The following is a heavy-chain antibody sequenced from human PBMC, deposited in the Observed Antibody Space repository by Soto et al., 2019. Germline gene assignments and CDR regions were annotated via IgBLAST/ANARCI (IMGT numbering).Heavy chain of an antibody. CDR2: IYHSGST. CDR3: ARDQRKYCSGGSCYSGRFDS. V-gene: IGHV4-38-2*02. D-gene: IGHD2-15*01. Sequence: PSETLSLTCAVSGYSISSGYYWGWIRQPPGKGLEWIGSIYHSGSTYYNPSLKSRVTISVDTSKNQFSLKLSSVTAADTAVYYCARDQRKYCSGGSCYSGRFDSWGQGTLVTVSS. J-gene: IGHJ4*02. CDR1: GYSISSGYY.